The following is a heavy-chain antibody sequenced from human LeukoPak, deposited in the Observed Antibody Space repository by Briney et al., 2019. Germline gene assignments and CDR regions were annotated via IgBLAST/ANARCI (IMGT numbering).Heavy chain of an antibody. CDR2: IYNSGST. D-gene: IGHD3-16*01. V-gene: IGHV4-59*01. J-gene: IGHJ1*01. CDR3: ERDRELGY. CDR1: GDSISIYY. Sequence: SETLSLTCTVSGDSISIYYWSWIRQPPGKGLEWIGYIYNSGSTNYNPSLKSRVTISVDTSKNQFSLKLTSVTAADTAVYYCERDRELGYWGQGTLVTVSS.